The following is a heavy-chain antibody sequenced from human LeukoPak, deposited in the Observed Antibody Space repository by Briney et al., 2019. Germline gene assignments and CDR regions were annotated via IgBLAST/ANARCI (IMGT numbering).Heavy chain of an antibody. CDR3: ARSPLTVTTRLHFDY. CDR1: GFIFSSNW. Sequence: PGGSLRLSCATSGFIFSSNWMHWVRQTPGKGLVWVSRINSDGSSTSYADSVKGRFTISRDNAKDTLYLQMNSLRAEDTAVYYCARSPLTVTTRLHFDYWGQGTLVTVSS. D-gene: IGHD4-17*01. J-gene: IGHJ4*02. CDR2: INSDGSST. V-gene: IGHV3-74*01.